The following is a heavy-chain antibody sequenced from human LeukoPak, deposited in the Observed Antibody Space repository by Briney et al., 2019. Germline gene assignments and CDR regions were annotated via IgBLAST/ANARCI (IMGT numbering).Heavy chain of an antibody. CDR2: INPNSGGT. V-gene: IGHV1-2*02. J-gene: IGHJ4*02. CDR3: ARDVGWMGATDY. Sequence: ASVKVSCKASGYTFTGYYMHWVRQAPGQGLEWMGWINPNSGGTNYAQKFQGRVTMTRDTPISTAYMELSRLRSDDTAVYYCARDVGWMGATDYWGQGTLVTVSS. CDR1: GYTFTGYY. D-gene: IGHD1-26*01.